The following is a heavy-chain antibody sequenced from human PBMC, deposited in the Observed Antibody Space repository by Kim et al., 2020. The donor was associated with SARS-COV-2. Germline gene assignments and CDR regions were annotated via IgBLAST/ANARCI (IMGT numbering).Heavy chain of an antibody. D-gene: IGHD6-13*01. J-gene: IGHJ4*02. CDR1: GFTVSSNY. V-gene: IGHV3-66*01. Sequence: GGSLRLSCAASGFTVSSNYMSWVRQAPGKGLEWVSVIYSGGSTYYADSVKGRFTISRDNSKNTLYLQMNSLRAEDTAVYYCARLSIAAAEFDYWGQGTLVTVSS. CDR3: ARLSIAAAEFDY. CDR2: IYSGGST.